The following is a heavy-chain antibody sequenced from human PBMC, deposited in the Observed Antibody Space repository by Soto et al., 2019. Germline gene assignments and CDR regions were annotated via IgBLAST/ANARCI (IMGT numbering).Heavy chain of an antibody. Sequence: KSSETLSLTCTVSGGSISSYYWSWIRQPPGKGLEWIGYIYYSGSTNYNPSLKSRVTISVDTSKNQFSLKLSSVTAADTAVYYCARDRGQTGYHYYGMDVWGQGTTVTVSS. CDR3: ARDRGQTGYHYYGMDV. J-gene: IGHJ6*02. CDR1: GGSISSYY. CDR2: IYYSGST. V-gene: IGHV4-59*01.